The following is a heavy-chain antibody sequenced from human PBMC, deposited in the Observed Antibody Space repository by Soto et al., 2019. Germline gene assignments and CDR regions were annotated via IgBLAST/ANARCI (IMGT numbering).Heavy chain of an antibody. V-gene: IGHV4-59*01. Sequence: SETLSLTCTVSGGSISSYYWSWIRQPPGKGLEWIGYIYYSGSTNYNPSLKSRVTISVDTSKNQFSLKLSSVTAADTAVYYCARVLGVGATARLWLHYYYYGMDVWGQGTTVTVSS. CDR1: GGSISSYY. CDR2: IYYSGST. J-gene: IGHJ6*02. CDR3: ARVLGVGATARLWLHYYYYGMDV. D-gene: IGHD1-26*01.